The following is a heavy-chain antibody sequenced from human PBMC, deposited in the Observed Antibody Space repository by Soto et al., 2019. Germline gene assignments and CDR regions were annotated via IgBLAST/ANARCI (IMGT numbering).Heavy chain of an antibody. D-gene: IGHD3-22*01. J-gene: IGHJ4*02. Sequence: QVHLVESGGGLVKPGGSLRLSCAASGFTLSDYTMAWIRQAPGKGLEWVSYISRTGNVEYYTESVKARFTATRDNAKNELYRQMNSLRAEDTAVYFCARDVQGLDYYDDSPYPWAQGPLVTV. CDR2: ISRTGNVE. V-gene: IGHV3-11*01. CDR1: GFTLSDYT. CDR3: ARDVQGLDYYDDSPYP.